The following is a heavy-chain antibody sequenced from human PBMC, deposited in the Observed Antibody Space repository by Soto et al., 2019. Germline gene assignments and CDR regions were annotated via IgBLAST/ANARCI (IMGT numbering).Heavy chain of an antibody. D-gene: IGHD2-15*01. CDR3: ARVGPATVATLYFDY. CDR2: IYTGGST. Sequence: GGSLRLSCAASGFTVSSNYMSWVRQAPGKGLVWVSSIYTGGSTYYADSVKGRFTISRDSSNNTLYLLMNSLTAEDTAVYYCARVGPATVATLYFDYWGQGTLVTV. V-gene: IGHV3-53*01. CDR1: GFTVSSNY. J-gene: IGHJ4*02.